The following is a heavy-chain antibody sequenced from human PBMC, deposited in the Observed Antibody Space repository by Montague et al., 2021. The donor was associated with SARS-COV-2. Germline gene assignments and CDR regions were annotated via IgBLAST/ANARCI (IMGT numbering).Heavy chain of an antibody. CDR1: GFIFSSYG. D-gene: IGHD1-26*01. Sequence: SLRLSCAASGFIFSSYGMHWVCQAPGKGLEWVAHIWYDGSNENYVDSVKGRFTISRDNFKNTLYLQMNSLRAEDTAIYYCARGSVGGYYFDYWGQGTLVTVSS. CDR3: ARGSVGGYYFDY. CDR2: IWYDGSNE. V-gene: IGHV3-33*01. J-gene: IGHJ4*02.